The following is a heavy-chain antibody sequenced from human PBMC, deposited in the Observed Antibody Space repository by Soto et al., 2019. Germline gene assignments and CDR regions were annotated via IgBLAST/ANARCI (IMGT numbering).Heavy chain of an antibody. CDR1: GFTFSSYE. D-gene: IGHD3-3*01. V-gene: IGHV3-48*03. CDR2: ISSSGSTI. J-gene: IGHJ5*02. Sequence: GGSLRLSCAASGFTFSSYEMNWVRQAPGKGLEWVSYISSSGSTIYYADSVKGRFTISRDNAKNSLYLQMNILRAEDTAVFYCAISHYDFWSGPGWFDPWGQGTLVTVSS. CDR3: AISHYDFWSGPGWFDP.